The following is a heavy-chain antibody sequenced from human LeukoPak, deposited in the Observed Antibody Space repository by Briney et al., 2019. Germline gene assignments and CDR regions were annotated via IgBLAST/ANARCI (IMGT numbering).Heavy chain of an antibody. CDR3: ATGYYYDSSGVLDY. D-gene: IGHD3-22*01. Sequence: ASVKVSCKVSGYTLTELSMHWVRQAPGKGLEWMGGFDPEDGETIYAQKFRGRVTMTEDTSTDTAYMELSSLRSEDTAVYYCATGYYYDSSGVLDYWGQGTLVTVSS. J-gene: IGHJ4*02. CDR2: FDPEDGET. V-gene: IGHV1-24*01. CDR1: GYTLTELS.